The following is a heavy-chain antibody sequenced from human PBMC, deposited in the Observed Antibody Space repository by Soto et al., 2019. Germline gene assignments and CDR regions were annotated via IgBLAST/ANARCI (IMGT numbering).Heavy chain of an antibody. CDR2: IYYSGST. D-gene: IGHD3-10*01. Sequence: QLQLQESGPGLVKPSETLSLTCTVSGGSISSSSYYWGWIRQPPGKGLEWIGSIYYSGSTHYNPSLKSRLTISVDTSKNQFSLKLSSVTAADTAVYYCATPWFGDGDYWGQGTLVTVSS. CDR1: GGSISSSSYY. CDR3: ATPWFGDGDY. V-gene: IGHV4-39*01. J-gene: IGHJ4*02.